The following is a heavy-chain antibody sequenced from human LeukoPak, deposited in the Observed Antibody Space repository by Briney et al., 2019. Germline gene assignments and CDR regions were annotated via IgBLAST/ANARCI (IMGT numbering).Heavy chain of an antibody. CDR3: AKDPAGGSYLDY. V-gene: IGHV3-30*02. CDR1: GFTFSSYG. CDR2: IRYDGRNK. J-gene: IGHJ4*02. Sequence: GGSLRLSCAASGFTFSSYGMHWVRQAPGKGLEWVAFIRYDGRNKYYADSVKGRFTISRDNSKNTLYLQMNSLRAEDTAVYYCAKDPAGGSYLDYWGQGTLVTASS. D-gene: IGHD1-26*01.